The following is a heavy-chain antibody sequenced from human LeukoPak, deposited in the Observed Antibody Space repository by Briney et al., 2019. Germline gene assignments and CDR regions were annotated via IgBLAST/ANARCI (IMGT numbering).Heavy chain of an antibody. D-gene: IGHD3-9*01. CDR3: ARGVDTGYRSDS. Sequence: GGSLRLSFAASGFTFSSYWMHWVRQAPGKGLVWVSRINSDARSTSYADSVKRRFTISRDNAKNTLYLQMNSLSAEDTAIYYRARGVDTGYRSDSWGQGTLVTVSS. J-gene: IGHJ5*02. CDR1: GFTFSSYW. V-gene: IGHV3-74*01. CDR2: INSDARST.